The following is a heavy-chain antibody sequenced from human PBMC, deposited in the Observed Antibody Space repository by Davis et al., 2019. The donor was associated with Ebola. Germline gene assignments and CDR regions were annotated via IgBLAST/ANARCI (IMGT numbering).Heavy chain of an antibody. V-gene: IGHV6-1*01. CDR1: GDSVSSNSAA. Sequence: SETLFLTCAISGDSVSSNSAAWNWIRQSPSRGLEWLGRTYYRSKWYNDYAVSVKSRITINPDTSKNQFSLQLNSVTPEDTAVYYCARGITMVRLLIDYWGQGTLVTVSS. CDR3: ARGITMVRLLIDY. J-gene: IGHJ4*02. D-gene: IGHD3-10*01. CDR2: TYYRSKWYN.